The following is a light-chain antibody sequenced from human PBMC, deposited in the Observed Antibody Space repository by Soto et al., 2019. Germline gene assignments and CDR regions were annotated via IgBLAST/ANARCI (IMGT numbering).Light chain of an antibody. V-gene: IGKV1-9*01. Sequence: DILLTQSPSFLSASIGARVTITCRASQGIKSSLAWYQQKPGEAPKLLIYAASTLRSGVPSKFGGSGSGTEFTLTISSLQPEDFATYYCHQFDSYPRTFGQGTKLEIK. CDR2: AAS. CDR3: HQFDSYPRT. J-gene: IGKJ2*01. CDR1: QGIKSS.